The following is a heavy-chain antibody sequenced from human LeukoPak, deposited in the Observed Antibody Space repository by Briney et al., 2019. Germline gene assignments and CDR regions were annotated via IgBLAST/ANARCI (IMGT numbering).Heavy chain of an antibody. CDR3: AATPPGY. CDR1: AYTFTSYD. V-gene: IGHV1-8*03. J-gene: IGHJ4*02. CDR2: MNPNSGNT. Sequence: ASVKASCKTSAYTFTSYDTNWVRQATGQGLECMGWMNPNSGNTGYAQKFQGRVTITMNTSISTAYMELSNLRSEDTAVYYCAATPPGYWGQGTLVTVSS. D-gene: IGHD4-23*01.